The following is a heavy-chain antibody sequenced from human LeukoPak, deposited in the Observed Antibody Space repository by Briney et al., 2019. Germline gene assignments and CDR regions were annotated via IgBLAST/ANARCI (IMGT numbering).Heavy chain of an antibody. CDR3: ARLHADY. V-gene: IGHV4-34*01. Sequence: SETLSLTCTVSGGSISSYYWSWIRQPPGKGLEWIGEINHSGSTNYNPSLKSRVTISVDTSKNQFSLKLSSVTAADTAVYYCARLHADYWGQGTLVTVSS. CDR1: GGSISSYY. J-gene: IGHJ4*02. CDR2: INHSGST.